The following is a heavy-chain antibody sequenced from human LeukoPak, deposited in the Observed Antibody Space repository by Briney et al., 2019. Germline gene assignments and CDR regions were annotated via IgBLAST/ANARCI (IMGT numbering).Heavy chain of an antibody. Sequence: GRSLRLSCAASGFTFSSYNMNWVRQAPGKGLEWVSSISTSSSYIYYTDSVKGRFTISRDNSKNTLYLQMNSLRAEDTAVYYCAKAERNAYYDFWSGYYGINYWGQGTLVTVSS. D-gene: IGHD3-3*01. CDR2: ISTSSSYI. CDR3: AKAERNAYYDFWSGYYGINY. CDR1: GFTFSSYN. V-gene: IGHV3-21*04. J-gene: IGHJ4*02.